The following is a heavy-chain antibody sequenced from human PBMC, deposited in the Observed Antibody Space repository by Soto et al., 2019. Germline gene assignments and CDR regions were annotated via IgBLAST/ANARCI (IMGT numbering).Heavy chain of an antibody. Sequence: EVQLVESGGGLVMPEGSLRLSCVASGFTYNNTWMSWVRQAPEKGLEWVGRIKSKADGGTIEYVAPVKGRFTISRDDSRNTLYLQMNSLQTEDTAVYYCTTGHYWGQGTLVTVS. CDR2: IKSKADGGTI. CDR1: GFTYNNTW. CDR3: TTGHY. J-gene: IGHJ4*02. V-gene: IGHV3-15*01.